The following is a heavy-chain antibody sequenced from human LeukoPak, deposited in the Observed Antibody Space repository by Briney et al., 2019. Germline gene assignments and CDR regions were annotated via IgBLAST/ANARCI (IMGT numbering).Heavy chain of an antibody. Sequence: PGGSLRLSCAASGFTFSSYAMHWVRQAPGKGLEWVAIILYDGSKEYYADSVKGRFTISRDNSKNTLYLQMNSLRPEDTAVYYCARDRGLLDGSSGWYFDYWGQGTLVTVSS. V-gene: IGHV3-30-3*01. CDR2: ILYDGSKE. CDR1: GFTFSSYA. D-gene: IGHD6-19*01. J-gene: IGHJ4*02. CDR3: ARDRGLLDGSSGWYFDY.